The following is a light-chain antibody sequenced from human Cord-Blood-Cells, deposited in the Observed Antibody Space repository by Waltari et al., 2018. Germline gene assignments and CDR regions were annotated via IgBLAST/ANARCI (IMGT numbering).Light chain of an antibody. CDR1: QSVSSY. CDR2: DAS. V-gene: IGKV3-11*01. Sequence: VLTQSPSTLSLSPGGRATLSCRASQSVSSYLAWYQQKPGQAPRLLIYDASNRATGIPARFSGSGSGTDFTLTISSLEPEDFAVYYCQQRSNWPLTFGGGTKVEIK. CDR3: QQRSNWPLT. J-gene: IGKJ4*01.